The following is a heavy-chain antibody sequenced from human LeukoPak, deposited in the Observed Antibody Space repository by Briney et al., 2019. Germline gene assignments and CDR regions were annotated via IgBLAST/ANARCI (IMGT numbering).Heavy chain of an antibody. CDR1: GGSFSGYY. D-gene: IGHD6-19*01. Sequence: PSETLSLTCAVYGGSFSGYYWRWIRQPPGKGLEWMGEINHSGSTNYNPYLKSRVTISVDTSKNQFSLKLSSVTAADTAVYYCAGSPDRIAVAGLPRRYWFDLWGQGTLVTVSS. V-gene: IGHV4-34*01. J-gene: IGHJ5*02. CDR2: INHSGST. CDR3: AGSPDRIAVAGLPRRYWFDL.